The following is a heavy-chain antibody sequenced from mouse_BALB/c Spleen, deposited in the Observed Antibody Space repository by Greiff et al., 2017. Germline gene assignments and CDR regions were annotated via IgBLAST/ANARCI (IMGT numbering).Heavy chain of an antibody. J-gene: IGHJ4*01. CDR1: GYTFTSYW. Sequence: QVHVKQPGAELVRPGASVKLSCKASGYTFTSYWINWVKQRPGQGLEWIGNIYPSDSYTNYNQKFKDKATLTVDKSSSTAYMQLSSPTSEDSAVYYCTRGDGNYPYYAMDYWGQGTSVTVSS. D-gene: IGHD2-1*01. CDR3: TRGDGNYPYYAMDY. CDR2: IYPSDSYT. V-gene: IGHV1-69*02.